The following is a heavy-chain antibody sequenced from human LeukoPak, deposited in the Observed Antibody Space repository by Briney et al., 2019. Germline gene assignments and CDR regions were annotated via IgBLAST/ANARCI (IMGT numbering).Heavy chain of an antibody. CDR3: ARVPDILTGYSFDY. J-gene: IGHJ4*02. V-gene: IGHV1-2*02. CDR2: INPNSGGT. D-gene: IGHD3-9*01. Sequence: GASVKVSCKASGYTFTGYYMHWARQAPGQGLEWMGWINPNSGGTNYAQKFQGRVTMTRDTSISTAYMELSRLRSDDTAVYYCARVPDILTGYSFDYWGQGTLVTVSS. CDR1: GYTFTGYY.